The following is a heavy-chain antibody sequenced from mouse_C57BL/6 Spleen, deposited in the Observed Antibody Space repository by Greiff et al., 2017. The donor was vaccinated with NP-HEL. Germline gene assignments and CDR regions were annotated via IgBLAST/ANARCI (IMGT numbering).Heavy chain of an antibody. J-gene: IGHJ4*01. Sequence: EVQVVESGGDLVKPGGSLKLSCAASGFTFSSYGMSWVRQTPDKRLEWVATISSGGSYTYYPDSVKGRFTISRDNAKNTLYLQMSSLKSEDTAMYYCARRGAAMDYWGQGTSVTVSS. V-gene: IGHV5-6*01. CDR1: GFTFSSYG. CDR2: ISSGGSYT. CDR3: ARRGAAMDY.